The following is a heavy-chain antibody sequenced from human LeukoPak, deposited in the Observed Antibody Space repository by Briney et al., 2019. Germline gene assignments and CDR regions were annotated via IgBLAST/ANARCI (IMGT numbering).Heavy chain of an antibody. Sequence: PGGSLRLTCTTSGFTFSNFYMAWIRQSPEKGLEWVSYIIPSSYSFYYADSVRGRFTISRDNVNSSLFLQLDNLTVADSAVYFCAVGKRRCAPWGQGTLVSVSS. CDR3: AVGKRRCAP. J-gene: IGHJ5*02. V-gene: IGHV3-11*01. CDR2: IIPSSYSF. D-gene: IGHD1-26*01. CDR1: GFTFSNFY.